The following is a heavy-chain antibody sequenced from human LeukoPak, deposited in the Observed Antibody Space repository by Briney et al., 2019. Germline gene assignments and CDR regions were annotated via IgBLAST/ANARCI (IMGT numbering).Heavy chain of an antibody. Sequence: ASVKVSCKTSAYTFSRLGISWVRQAPGQGLEWMGWISAYNGQTKYAEKFQDRVTMTTDTSTRTAYMELRSLRSGDTAVYYCARTTTIFGVFTTPFDYWGEGTLVSVSS. V-gene: IGHV1-18*01. CDR2: ISAYNGQT. CDR3: ARTTTIFGVFTTPFDY. D-gene: IGHD3-3*01. J-gene: IGHJ4*02. CDR1: AYTFSRLG.